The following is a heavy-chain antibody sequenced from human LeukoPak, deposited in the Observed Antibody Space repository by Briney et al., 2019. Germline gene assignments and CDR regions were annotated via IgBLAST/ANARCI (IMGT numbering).Heavy chain of an antibody. CDR1: GFTVSSNY. Sequence: GGSLRLSCAASGFTVSSNYMSWVRQAPGKGLEWVSVIYSGGSTYYADSVKGRFTISRDNSKNTLYLQMNSLRAEDTAVYYCARDTPEGATDYFFDYWGQGTLVTVSS. CDR3: ARDTPEGATDYFFDY. V-gene: IGHV3-53*01. CDR2: IYSGGST. J-gene: IGHJ4*02. D-gene: IGHD2/OR15-2a*01.